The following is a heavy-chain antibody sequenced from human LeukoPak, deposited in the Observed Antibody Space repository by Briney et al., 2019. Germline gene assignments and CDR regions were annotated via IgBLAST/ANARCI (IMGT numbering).Heavy chain of an antibody. D-gene: IGHD6-19*01. Sequence: GGSLRLSCAASGFTFSSYGMHWVRQAPGKGLEWVAVISYDGSNKYYADSVKGRFTISRDNSKNTLYLQMNSLRAEDTAVYYCAKERFSSGWPLVDYWGQGTLVTVSS. CDR3: AKERFSSGWPLVDY. J-gene: IGHJ4*02. CDR1: GFTFSSYG. CDR2: ISYDGSNK. V-gene: IGHV3-30*18.